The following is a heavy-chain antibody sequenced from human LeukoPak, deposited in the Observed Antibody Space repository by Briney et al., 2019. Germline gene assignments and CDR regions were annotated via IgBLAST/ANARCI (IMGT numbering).Heavy chain of an antibody. D-gene: IGHD1-26*01. CDR2: ISAYNGHA. CDR1: GYTFTSYG. J-gene: IGHJ6*03. CDR3: ARDLGIVGATPPLYYMDV. V-gene: IGHV1-18*01. Sequence: ASVKVSCKASGYTFTSYGISWVRQAPGQGLEWMGWISAYNGHANYAQTLQGRVTMTTDTSTSTACMELRSLRSDDTAVYYCARDLGIVGATPPLYYMDVWGKGTTVTVSS.